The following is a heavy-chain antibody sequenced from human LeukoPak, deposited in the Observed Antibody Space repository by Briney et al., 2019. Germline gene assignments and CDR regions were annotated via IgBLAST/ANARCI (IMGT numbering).Heavy chain of an antibody. J-gene: IGHJ6*02. CDR2: ITPIFGTT. CDR1: GGTFSNYA. D-gene: IGHD3-9*01. V-gene: IGHV1-69*05. Sequence: GASVKVSCKASGGTFSNYAISWVRQSPGRGLEWMGGITPIFGTTDYAQKFRGRVTITTDEPTNTAYMQLSSLRSEDTAVYYCARGSFEERYKGYFDWLGLGDYYGMDVWGQGTTVTVSS. CDR3: ARGSFEERYKGYFDWLGLGDYYGMDV.